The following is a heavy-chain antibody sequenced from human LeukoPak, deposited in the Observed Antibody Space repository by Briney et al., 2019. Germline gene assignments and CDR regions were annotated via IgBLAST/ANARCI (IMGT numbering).Heavy chain of an antibody. D-gene: IGHD2-15*01. CDR3: EREGACSGGSCYSYGWFDP. Sequence: SETLSLTCNVSGASVNSGGYYWTWIRQPPGKGLEWIGYMDYSGTTNYNPSLKSRVTISLDTSKNQFSLKLSSVTAADTAMYYCEREGACSGGSCYSYGWFDPWGQGTLVIVSS. CDR1: GASVNSGGYY. CDR2: MDYSGTT. V-gene: IGHV4-61*08. J-gene: IGHJ5*02.